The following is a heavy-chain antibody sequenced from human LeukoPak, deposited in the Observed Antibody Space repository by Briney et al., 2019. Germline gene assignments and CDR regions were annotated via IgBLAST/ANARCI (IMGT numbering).Heavy chain of an antibody. Sequence: GGSLRLSCAASGFTVSSNYMSWVRQAPGKGLEWVSVINTDENTYYADSVKGRFTISRDNSKNTLYLQMSSLKAEDTAVYYCARDPKGFWYFDYWGQGTLVTVSS. CDR3: ARDPKGFWYFDY. CDR2: INTDENT. J-gene: IGHJ4*02. CDR1: GFTVSSNY. D-gene: IGHD3-3*01. V-gene: IGHV3-53*01.